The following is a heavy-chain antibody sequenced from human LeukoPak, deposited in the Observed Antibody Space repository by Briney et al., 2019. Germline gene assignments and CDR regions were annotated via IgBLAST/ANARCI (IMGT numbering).Heavy chain of an antibody. CDR2: INHSGST. Sequence: SETLSLTCAVYGGSFSGYYWSWIRQPPGKGLEWIGEINHSGSTNYNPSLKSRVTISVDTSKNQFSLKLSSVTAADTAVYYCAGSRELGDYFDYWGQGTLVTVSS. V-gene: IGHV4-34*01. CDR3: AGSRELGDYFDY. CDR1: GGSFSGYY. D-gene: IGHD1-26*01. J-gene: IGHJ4*02.